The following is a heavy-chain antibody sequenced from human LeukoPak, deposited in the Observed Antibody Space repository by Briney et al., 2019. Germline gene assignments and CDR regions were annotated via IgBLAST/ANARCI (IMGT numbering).Heavy chain of an antibody. CDR1: GGSISSNSHY. CDR2: IYSSGTT. CDR3: ARGSSPNDY. Sequence: SETLSLTCTVSGGSISSNSHYWGWIRQPPGKGLEWIGSIYSSGTTYYNPSLKSRVTISVDTSKNQFSLKLSSVTAADTAVYYCARGSSPNDYRGQGTLVTVSS. J-gene: IGHJ4*02. V-gene: IGHV4-39*07.